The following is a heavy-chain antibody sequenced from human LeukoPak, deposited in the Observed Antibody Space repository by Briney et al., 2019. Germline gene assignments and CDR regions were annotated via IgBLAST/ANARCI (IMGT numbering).Heavy chain of an antibody. CDR2: ISGSGDDT. CDR3: AKSALITIFGVVPDY. Sequence: GGSLRLSCAASGFTFSSYFMTWVRQAPGKGLEWVSAISGSGDDTYYADSVKGRFTISRDNSKNTLYVQMNSLRAEDTAVYYCAKSALITIFGVVPDYWGQGTLVTVSS. V-gene: IGHV3-23*01. D-gene: IGHD3-3*01. J-gene: IGHJ4*02. CDR1: GFTFSSYF.